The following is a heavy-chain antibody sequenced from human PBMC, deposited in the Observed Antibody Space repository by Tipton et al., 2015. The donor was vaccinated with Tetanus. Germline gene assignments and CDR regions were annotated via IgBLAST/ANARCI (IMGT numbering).Heavy chain of an antibody. Sequence: SLRLSCAASGFTFSNYALSWVRQAPGKGLEWVASISGGGRSTHYAESVQGRFTISRDNSQNTVFLQMNSLRAEDTAVYSCSKDREDYNGPTTWFDPWGQGTLVTVSS. J-gene: IGHJ5*02. CDR3: SKDREDYNGPTTWFDP. CDR2: ISGGGRST. D-gene: IGHD2-8*01. V-gene: IGHV3-23*01. CDR1: GFTFSNYA.